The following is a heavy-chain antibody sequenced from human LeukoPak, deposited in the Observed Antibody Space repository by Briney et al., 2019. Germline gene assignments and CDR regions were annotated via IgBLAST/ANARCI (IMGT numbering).Heavy chain of an antibody. CDR3: VKDRKPDSRYNFDY. Sequence: SGGSLRLSCAASGFTFNNYWMSWVRQAPGKGLEWVANIKQDGSEIYYVDSVKGRFTISRDNSKNTVYLQMNSLRAEDTATYYCVKDRKPDSRYNFDYWGQGTLVTVSS. CDR1: GFTFNNYW. CDR2: IKQDGSEI. D-gene: IGHD5-12*01. V-gene: IGHV3-7*03. J-gene: IGHJ4*02.